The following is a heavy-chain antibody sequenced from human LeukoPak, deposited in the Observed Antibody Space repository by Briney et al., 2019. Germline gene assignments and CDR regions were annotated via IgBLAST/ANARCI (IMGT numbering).Heavy chain of an antibody. J-gene: IGHJ3*02. CDR2: IYYNGVT. D-gene: IGHD4-17*01. CDR1: GASITSSNYY. V-gene: IGHV4-39*07. Sequence: SETLSLTCTVSGASITSSNYYWLWLRQPPGTGLEWIGSIYYNGVTYYNLSLKSRVTISVDTSKYQCSLRLSSVTAADTAVYYCASNEVTNADDAFDIWGQGTMVTVSS. CDR3: ASNEVTNADDAFDI.